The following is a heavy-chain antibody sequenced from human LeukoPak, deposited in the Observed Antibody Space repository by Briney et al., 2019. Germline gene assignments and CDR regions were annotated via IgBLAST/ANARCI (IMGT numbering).Heavy chain of an antibody. V-gene: IGHV4-30-2*03. CDR2: IYYSGST. CDR3: ARRLGGSGSYYY. CDR1: GGSISSGGYS. Sequence: PSQTLSLTCAVSGGSISSGGYSWSWIRQPPGKGLEWIGSIYYSGSTYYNPSLKSRVTISVDTSKNQFSLKLRSVTAADTAVYYCARRLGGSGSYYYWGQGTLVTVSS. D-gene: IGHD3-10*01. J-gene: IGHJ4*02.